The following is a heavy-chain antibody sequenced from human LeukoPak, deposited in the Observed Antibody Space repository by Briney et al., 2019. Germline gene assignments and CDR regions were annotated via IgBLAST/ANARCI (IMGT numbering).Heavy chain of an antibody. Sequence: EPSETLSLTCTVSGGSISSSNYYWGWIRQPPGKGLEWIGSIYYSGSTYYNPSLKSRVTISVDTSKNQFSLKLSSVTAADTAVYYCARSYYDFWSGYPAPYFDYWGQGTLVTVSS. D-gene: IGHD3-3*01. V-gene: IGHV4-39*07. J-gene: IGHJ4*02. CDR2: IYYSGST. CDR3: ARSYYDFWSGYPAPYFDY. CDR1: GGSISSSNYY.